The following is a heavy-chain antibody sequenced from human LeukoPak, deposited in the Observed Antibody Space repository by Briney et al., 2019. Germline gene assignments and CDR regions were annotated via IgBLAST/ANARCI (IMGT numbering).Heavy chain of an antibody. D-gene: IGHD2-21*02. CDR3: ARGGDFNWFDP. CDR1: GVTLSSYA. Sequence: GGSLRLSCAASGVTLSSYAMSWARQAPGKGLEWVSGISSSGSGGNTYYADSVKGRFTISRDSSKNTLFLHMNTLRAEDTAVYYCARGGDFNWFDPWGQGTLVTVSS. CDR2: ISSSGSGGNT. V-gene: IGHV3-23*01. J-gene: IGHJ5*02.